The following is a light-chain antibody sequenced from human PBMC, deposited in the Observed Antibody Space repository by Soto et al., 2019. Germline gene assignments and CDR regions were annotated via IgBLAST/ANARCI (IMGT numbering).Light chain of an antibody. CDR2: EVT. CDR1: SGDIGSYNR. Sequence: QSALTQPASVSGSPGQSITISCTGTSGDIGSYNRVSWYQQHPGKAPKLIIFEVTYRPTGISHRFSASKSGNTASLTISGLEAEDEAFYYCSSYRKTTFPHVVFGGGTQLTVL. CDR3: SSYRKTTFPHVV. J-gene: IGLJ2*01. V-gene: IGLV2-14*01.